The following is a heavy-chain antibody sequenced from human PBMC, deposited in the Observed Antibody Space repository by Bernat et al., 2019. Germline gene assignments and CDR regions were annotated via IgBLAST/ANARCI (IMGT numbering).Heavy chain of an antibody. CDR3: ARDTGWGLPVDG. Sequence: QVQVMQSGAEVKKPGASVKVSCRASGYSFTSYGISWVRQAPGQGLEWMGWISAYNGNTKCAQKLQGRVTMTTDTSTSTAYMELRSLTSDDTAVYYCARDTGWGLPVDGWGQGSLVTVSS. CDR2: ISAYNGNT. J-gene: IGHJ4*02. D-gene: IGHD1-26*01. CDR1: GYSFTSYG. V-gene: IGHV1-18*01.